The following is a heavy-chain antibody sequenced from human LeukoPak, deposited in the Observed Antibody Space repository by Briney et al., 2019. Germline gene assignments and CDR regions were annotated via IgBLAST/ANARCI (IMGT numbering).Heavy chain of an antibody. D-gene: IGHD3-22*01. CDR2: IYYSGST. V-gene: IGHV4-61*08. CDR1: GGSISSGGYS. Sequence: SETLSLTCAVSGGSISSGGYSWSWIRQPPGKGLEWIGYIYYSGSTNYNPSLKSRVTISVDTSKNQFSLKLSSVTAADTAVYYCARYYDSSGYFHFDYWGQGTLVTVSS. CDR3: ARYYDSSGYFHFDY. J-gene: IGHJ4*02.